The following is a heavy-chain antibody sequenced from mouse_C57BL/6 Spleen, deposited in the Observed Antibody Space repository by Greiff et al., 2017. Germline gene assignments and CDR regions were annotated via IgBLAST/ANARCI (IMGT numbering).Heavy chain of an antibody. Sequence: VQLQQPGAELVKPGASVKLSCKASGYTFTSYWMHWVKQRPGQGLEWIGMIHTSGGSTNYHEKVKSKATLTVDTSSSTAYIQLSILTSEYSAVYYCARGIYDYERYYYAMDYWGQGTSVTVSS. CDR2: IHTSGGST. D-gene: IGHD2-4*01. J-gene: IGHJ4*01. V-gene: IGHV1-64*01. CDR3: ARGIYDYERYYYAMDY. CDR1: GYTFTSYW.